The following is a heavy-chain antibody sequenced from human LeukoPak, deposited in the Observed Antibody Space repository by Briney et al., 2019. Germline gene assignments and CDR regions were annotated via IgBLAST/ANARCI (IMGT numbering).Heavy chain of an antibody. CDR1: GGSFSGYY. V-gene: IGHV4-34*01. CDR2: INHSGST. J-gene: IGHJ4*02. Sequence: SETLSLTCAVYGGSFSGYYWSWIRQPPGKGLEWIGEINHSGSTNYNPSLKSRVTISVDTSKNQFSLKLSSVTAADAAVYYCARVPGGSSFLYYFDYWGQGTLVTVSS. CDR3: ARVPGGSSFLYYFDY. D-gene: IGHD6-13*01.